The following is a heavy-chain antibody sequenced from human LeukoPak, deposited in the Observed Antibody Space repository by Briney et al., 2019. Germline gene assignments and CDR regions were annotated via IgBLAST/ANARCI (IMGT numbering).Heavy chain of an antibody. Sequence: SETLSLTCAVYGGSFSGYYWSWIRQPPGKGLEWIGEINHSGSTNYNPSLKSRVTISVDTSKNQFSLKLSSVTAADAAVYYCARGPLVRGVSRRGYFDYWGQGTLVTVSS. J-gene: IGHJ4*02. V-gene: IGHV4-34*01. CDR2: INHSGST. CDR1: GGSFSGYY. CDR3: ARGPLVRGVSRRGYFDY. D-gene: IGHD3-10*01.